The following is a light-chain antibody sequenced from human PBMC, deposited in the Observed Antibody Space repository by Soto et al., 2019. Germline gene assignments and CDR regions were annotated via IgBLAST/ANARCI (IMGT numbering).Light chain of an antibody. J-gene: IGKJ1*01. CDR1: QSVNNN. V-gene: IGKV3-15*01. CDR3: QQYNNWWT. CDR2: GAS. Sequence: EIVMTQSPATLSVSPGERATLSCRASQSVNNNLAWYQQKPGQAPRLLIYGASTRATGIPARFSGSVSGSDFTLTISSLQSEDFAIYYCQQYNNWWTFGQGTKVELK.